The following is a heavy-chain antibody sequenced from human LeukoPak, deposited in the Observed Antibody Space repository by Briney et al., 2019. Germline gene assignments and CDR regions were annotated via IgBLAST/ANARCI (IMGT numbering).Heavy chain of an antibody. D-gene: IGHD2/OR15-2a*01. CDR1: GFTSCSYA. Sequence: RGSLRLSCVEPGFTSCSYALCWVRQAPGKGLEWVSVISGSGGRTYYADSVKGRFTISRDNSKNTLYVQMNSLRAEDTAVYYCTQDLLAAASYYLFACWGQGSLVTVSS. CDR3: TQDLLAAASYYLFAC. J-gene: IGHJ4*02. V-gene: IGHV3-23*01. CDR2: ISGSGGRT.